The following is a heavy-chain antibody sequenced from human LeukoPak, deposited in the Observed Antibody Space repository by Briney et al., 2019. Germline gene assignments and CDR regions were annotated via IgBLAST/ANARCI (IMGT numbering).Heavy chain of an antibody. J-gene: IGHJ4*02. V-gene: IGHV3-30*03. CDR2: ISYDGSNK. D-gene: IGHD3-10*01. CDR3: ASDYYGSGSSLSNFDY. CDR1: GFTFSSYG. Sequence: PGGSLRLSCAASGFTFSSYGMHWVRQAPGKGLEWVAVISYDGSNKYYADSVKGRFTISRDNSKNTLYLQMNSLRAEDTAVYYCASDYYGSGSSLSNFDYWGQGTLVTVSS.